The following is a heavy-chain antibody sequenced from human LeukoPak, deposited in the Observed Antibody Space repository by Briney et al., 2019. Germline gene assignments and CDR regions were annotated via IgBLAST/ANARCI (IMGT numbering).Heavy chain of an antibody. CDR2: ISGSGGST. Sequence: ASETLSLTCTVSGGSISSSSYYWGWIRQPPGKGLEWVSAISGSGGSTYYADSVKGRFTISRDNSKNTLCLQMNSLRAEDTAVYYCAKDVSRWPIDYWGQGTLVTVSS. CDR1: GGSISSSSYY. V-gene: IGHV3-23*01. D-gene: IGHD5-24*01. J-gene: IGHJ4*02. CDR3: AKDVSRWPIDY.